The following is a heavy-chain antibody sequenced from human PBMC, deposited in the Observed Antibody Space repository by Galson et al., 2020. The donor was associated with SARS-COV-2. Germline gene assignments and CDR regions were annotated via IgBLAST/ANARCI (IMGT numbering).Heavy chain of an antibody. CDR3: AISGYVDSSGWPPGYFQH. CDR1: GFTFSSYE. Sequence: GESLKICCSASGFTFSSYEMNWVRQAPGKGLEWVSYISSSGSTIYYADSVKGRFTISRDNAKNSLYLQMNSLRAEDTAVYYCAISGYVDSSGWPPGYFQHWGQGTLVTVSS. CDR2: ISSSGSTI. D-gene: IGHD6-19*01. V-gene: IGHV3-48*03. J-gene: IGHJ1*01.